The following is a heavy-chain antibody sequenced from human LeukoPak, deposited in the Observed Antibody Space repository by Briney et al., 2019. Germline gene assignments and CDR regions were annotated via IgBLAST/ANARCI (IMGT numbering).Heavy chain of an antibody. J-gene: IGHJ4*02. D-gene: IGHD5-18*01. CDR2: IHYRGST. V-gene: IGHV4-59*01. Sequence: SETLSLTCAVSGGSISSYYWSWIRQSPGEGLEWIGYIHYRGSTNYNPSLKSRVTISVDTSKNQFSLKLSSLTAADTAVYYCARSVLGYSYGLHIDYWGQGTLVTVSS. CDR3: ARSVLGYSYGLHIDY. CDR1: GGSISSYY.